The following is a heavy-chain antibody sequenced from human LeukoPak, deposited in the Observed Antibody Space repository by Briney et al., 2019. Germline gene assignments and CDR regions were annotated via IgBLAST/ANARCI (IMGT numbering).Heavy chain of an antibody. D-gene: IGHD6-6*01. CDR3: ARVPEYSYGYFDF. J-gene: IGHJ4*02. V-gene: IGHV4-61*02. CDR2: VYTSGYT. Sequence: SETLSLTCTVSGGSISSGSYYWSWIRQPAGKGLEWIGRVYTSGYTNYNPSLKSRVTISVDTSKNQFSLTLSSVTAADTAVYYCARVPEYSYGYFDFWGQGTPVTVSS. CDR1: GGSISSGSYY.